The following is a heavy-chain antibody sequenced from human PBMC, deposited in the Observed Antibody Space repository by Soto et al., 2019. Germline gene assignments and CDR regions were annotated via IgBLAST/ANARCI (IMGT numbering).Heavy chain of an antibody. J-gene: IGHJ4*02. Sequence: EVQLVESGGGLVKPGESLRLSCAASGFTFTNARMSWVRQAPGKGLEWVGRIKSKTDGGTIDYAAPVKGRFTISRDDSKNTLYLQMNSLATDDTAFYYCTTGPSSGWYLGYWGQGTLVTVSS. CDR3: TTGPSSGWYLGY. V-gene: IGHV3-15*01. CDR1: GFTFTNAR. CDR2: IKSKTDGGTI. D-gene: IGHD6-19*01.